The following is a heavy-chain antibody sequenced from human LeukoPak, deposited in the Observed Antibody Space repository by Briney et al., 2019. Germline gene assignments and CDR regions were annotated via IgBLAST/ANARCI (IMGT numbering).Heavy chain of an antibody. CDR2: INPRGGST. CDR1: GYTLTSYY. D-gene: IGHD6-19*01. J-gene: IGHJ4*02. Sequence: GASEKVSCKASGYTLTSYYMYWVRQAPGEELEWMGVINPRGGSTTFAQKFQGRVTMTRDASTSTVYLELSSLRSEDTAVYYWARSRSSGWHDFWGQGTLVIVSS. V-gene: IGHV1-46*01. CDR3: ARSRSSGWHDF.